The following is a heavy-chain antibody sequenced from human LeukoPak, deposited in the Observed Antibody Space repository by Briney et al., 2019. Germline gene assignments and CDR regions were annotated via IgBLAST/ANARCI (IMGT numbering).Heavy chain of an antibody. D-gene: IGHD2-2*01. V-gene: IGHV3-9*01. J-gene: IGHJ4*02. Sequence: SLRLSCATSGFTFDAYAMHWVRQAPGKGLEWVSSISWYSGIVGYADCVKGRFTISRDNAKKFLYLQMNSLRAEDTALYYCTKDRYCSSSRCPLDYWGGGTLVTVSS. CDR3: TKDRYCSSSRCPLDY. CDR2: ISWYSGIV. CDR1: GFTFDAYA.